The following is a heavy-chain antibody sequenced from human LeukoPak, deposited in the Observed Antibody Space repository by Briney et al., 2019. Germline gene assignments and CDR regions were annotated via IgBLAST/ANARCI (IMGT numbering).Heavy chain of an antibody. Sequence: SVKVSCKASGYTFTSYDINWVRQAPGQGLEWMGGIIPMFDTADFAQKFQGRVTITADTSTSTAYMQLSSLRSEDTAVYYCARARSGPYGSGSLDAFDIWGQGTMVTVSS. CDR2: IIPMFDTA. CDR3: ARARSGPYGSGSLDAFDI. CDR1: GYTFTSYD. V-gene: IGHV1-69*06. J-gene: IGHJ3*02. D-gene: IGHD3-10*01.